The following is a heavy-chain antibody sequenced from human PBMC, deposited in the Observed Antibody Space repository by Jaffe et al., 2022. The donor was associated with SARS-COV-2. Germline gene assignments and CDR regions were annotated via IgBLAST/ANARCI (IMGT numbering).Heavy chain of an antibody. J-gene: IGHJ3*02. V-gene: IGHV1-3*01. Sequence: QVQLVQSGAEVKKPGASVKVSCKASGYTFTTYAMHWVRQAPGQRLEWMGWINGGNGNTVYPENFQGRVTITRDRSASTVYMELSSLRSDDTAVYYCARDLNGVTSWYGAFGIWGQGTMVTVSS. D-gene: IGHD2-2*01. CDR3: ARDLNGVTSWYGAFGI. CDR2: INGGNGNT. CDR1: GYTFTTYA.